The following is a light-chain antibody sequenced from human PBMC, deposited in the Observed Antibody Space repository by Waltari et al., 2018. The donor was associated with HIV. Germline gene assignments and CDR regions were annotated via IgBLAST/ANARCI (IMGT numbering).Light chain of an antibody. J-gene: IGLJ2*01. CDR2: GNN. CDR1: SPNICRHA. V-gene: IGLV1-44*01. CDR3: AAWDDSLDGPV. Sequence: QPVLPPPPSASGTPGPRVIIPCSGISPNICRHAARRYQHLPGATPTLLFFGNNKRASGVPGRFSGSKSATSASLAISGLRSVDEADYSCAAWDDSLDGPVFGGGTKLTVL.